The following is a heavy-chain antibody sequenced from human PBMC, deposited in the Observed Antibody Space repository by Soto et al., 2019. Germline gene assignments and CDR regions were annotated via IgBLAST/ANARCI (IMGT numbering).Heavy chain of an antibody. CDR2: IYYNGGT. CDR1: GVTITSGAYF. J-gene: IGHJ4*02. CDR3: ARVRQRLGFFDY. D-gene: IGHD3-16*01. V-gene: IGHV4-31*03. Sequence: PSETLSLTCTVSGVTITSGAYFWSWIRQHPGKGLEWIGYIYYNGGTQYNPSLKSRVTISIDTSKNQFSLNLSSVTAADTALYYCARVRQRLGFFDYWGQGPLVTVSS.